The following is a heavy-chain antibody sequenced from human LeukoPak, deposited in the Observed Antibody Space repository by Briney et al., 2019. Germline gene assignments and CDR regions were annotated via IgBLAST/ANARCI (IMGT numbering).Heavy chain of an antibody. J-gene: IGHJ4*02. D-gene: IGHD4-23*01. CDR2: INSDGSST. CDR1: GFTFSSYW. V-gene: IGHV3-74*01. Sequence: GGSLRLCCAASGFTFSSYWMHWVRQAPGKGLVWVSCINSDGSSTSYADSVKGRFIISRDKAKNTLYLQMNSLRAEDTAVYYCARDLTEGKDYWGQGTLVTVSS. CDR3: ARDLTEGKDY.